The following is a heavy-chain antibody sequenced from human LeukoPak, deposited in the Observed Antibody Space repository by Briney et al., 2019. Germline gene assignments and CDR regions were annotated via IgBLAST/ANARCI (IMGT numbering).Heavy chain of an antibody. V-gene: IGHV4-59*01. CDR1: GGSISNYY. CDR3: GRYLKPSALSVFDI. D-gene: IGHD2-2*01. J-gene: IGHJ3*02. Sequence: PSETLSLTCTVSGGSISNYYWSWIRQPPGKGLEWIGYIYYSGSTNYNPSLKSRVTISVDTSKNQFSLKLSSVTAEDTAVYYCGRYLKPSALSVFDIWGQGTMVTVSS. CDR2: IYYSGST.